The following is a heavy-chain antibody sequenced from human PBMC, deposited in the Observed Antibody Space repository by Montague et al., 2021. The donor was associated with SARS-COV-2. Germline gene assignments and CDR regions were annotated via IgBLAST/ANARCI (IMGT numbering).Heavy chain of an antibody. Sequence: SETLSLTCTVSSGSISNYYWSWIRQPPGKRLEWIGLISHTESTNXNPSLESRVSMSIDTSKSQFPLRVRSVTAADTAVYYCARGVQFAYGLDVWGRGTTVTISS. J-gene: IGHJ6*02. CDR1: SGSISNYY. D-gene: IGHD3-10*01. CDR2: ISHTEST. V-gene: IGHV4-4*07. CDR3: ARGVQFAYGLDV.